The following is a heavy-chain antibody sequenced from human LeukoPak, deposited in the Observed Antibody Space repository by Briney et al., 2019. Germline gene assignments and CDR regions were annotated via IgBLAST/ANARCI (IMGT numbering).Heavy chain of an antibody. J-gene: IGHJ4*02. Sequence: ASVKVSCKASGYTFTSYGISWVRQAPGQGLEWMGWISAYNGNTNYAQKLQGRVTMTTDTSTSTAYMELSRLRSDDTAVYYCARALYPDCSSTSCYGGPDYWGQGTLVTVSS. CDR1: GYTFTSYG. D-gene: IGHD2-2*01. CDR2: ISAYNGNT. CDR3: ARALYPDCSSTSCYGGPDY. V-gene: IGHV1-18*01.